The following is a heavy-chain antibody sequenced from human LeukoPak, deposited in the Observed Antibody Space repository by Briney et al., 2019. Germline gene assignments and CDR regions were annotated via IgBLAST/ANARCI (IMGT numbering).Heavy chain of an antibody. CDR3: ARLDWGFGGSGSFDY. Sequence: KPSETLSLTCTVSGGSIRSTGYYWVWLRQSPGKGLDWIGSIYYSGSTYCNPSLKRRVTISVDTSQNQFSLNLSSVTAADTAVYYCARLDWGFGGSGSFDYWGQGTLVTVPS. V-gene: IGHV4-39*01. D-gene: IGHD7-27*01. CDR1: GGSIRSTGYY. J-gene: IGHJ4*02. CDR2: IYYSGST.